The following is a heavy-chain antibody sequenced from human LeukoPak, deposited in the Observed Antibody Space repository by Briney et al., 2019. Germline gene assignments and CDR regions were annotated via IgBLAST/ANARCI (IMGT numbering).Heavy chain of an antibody. D-gene: IGHD2-2*01. CDR3: AAKVVVPAAIHFDY. V-gene: IGHV4-34*01. CDR2: INHSGRT. Sequence: PSETLSLTCAVYGGSFSGYYWSWIRQPSGKGLEWIGEINHSGRTNYNPSLKSRVTISVDTSKNQFSLKLSSVTAADTAVYYCAAKVVVPAAIHFDYWGQGTLVTVSS. J-gene: IGHJ4*02. CDR1: GGSFSGYY.